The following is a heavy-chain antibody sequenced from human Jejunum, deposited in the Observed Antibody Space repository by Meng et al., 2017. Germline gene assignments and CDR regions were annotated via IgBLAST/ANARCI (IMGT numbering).Heavy chain of an antibody. CDR2: VSASGST. J-gene: IGHJ3*02. Sequence: GSLRLSCTVSGGSISSYYWSWVRQPAGKGLEWIGRVSASGSTNYNPSLKSRVTMSVDTSKNQFSLKLSSVTAADTAVYYCAKSYCGGDCNSGGAFDIWGQGTMVTVSS. D-gene: IGHD2-21*02. V-gene: IGHV4-4*07. CDR1: GGSISSYY. CDR3: AKSYCGGDCNSGGAFDI.